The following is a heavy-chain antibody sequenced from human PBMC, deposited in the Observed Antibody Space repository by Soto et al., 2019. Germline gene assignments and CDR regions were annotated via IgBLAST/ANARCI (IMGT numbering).Heavy chain of an antibody. V-gene: IGHV1-18*01. CDR2: ISAYNGNT. Sequence: GASVKVSCKASGYTFTSYGISWVRQAPGQGLEWMGWISAYNGNTNYAQKLQGRVTMTTDTSTSTAYMELRSLRSDDTAVYYCARGLHITMVRGVDQSYYFDYWGQGTLVTVSS. CDR1: GYTFTSYG. D-gene: IGHD3-10*01. J-gene: IGHJ4*02. CDR3: ARGLHITMVRGVDQSYYFDY.